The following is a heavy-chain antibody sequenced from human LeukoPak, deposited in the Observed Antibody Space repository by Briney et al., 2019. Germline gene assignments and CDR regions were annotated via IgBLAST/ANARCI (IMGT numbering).Heavy chain of an antibody. J-gene: IGHJ4*02. CDR2: IYPGDSDT. V-gene: IGHV5-51*06. D-gene: IGHD2-15*01. CDR1: GYSFTNYW. CDR3: ARGHQYCSGGSCYPYYFDS. Sequence: GESLKISCKGSGYSFTNYWIGWVRQMPGKGLEWMGIIYPGDSDTRYSPSFQGQVTISADKSISTAYLHWSSLKASDTAMYYCARGHQYCSGGSCYPYYFDSWGQGTLVTVSS.